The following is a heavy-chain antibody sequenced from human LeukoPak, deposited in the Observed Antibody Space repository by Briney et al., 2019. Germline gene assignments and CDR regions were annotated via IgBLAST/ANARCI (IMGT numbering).Heavy chain of an antibody. CDR3: ARADITIFGVVGLWFDP. D-gene: IGHD3-3*01. CDR1: GGTFSSYA. Sequence: SVKVSCKASGGTFSSYAISWVRQAPGRGLEWMGGIIPIFGTANYAQKFQGRVTITADESTSTAYMELSSLRSEDTAVYYCARADITIFGVVGLWFDPWGQGTLVTVSS. J-gene: IGHJ5*02. CDR2: IIPIFGTA. V-gene: IGHV1-69*13.